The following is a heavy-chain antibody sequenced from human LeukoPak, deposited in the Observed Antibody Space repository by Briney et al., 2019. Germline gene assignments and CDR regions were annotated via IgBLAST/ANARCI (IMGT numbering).Heavy chain of an antibody. CDR1: GFTFDDYG. CDR2: IKQDGSEK. J-gene: IGHJ5*02. CDR3: ARGTYMSPNWFDP. Sequence: GGSLRLSCVASGFTFDDYGMSWVRQGPVKGLEWVASIKQDGSEKYYVDSVKGRFTVSRDDAKNSLYLQMSSLRAEDTAVYYCARGTYMSPNWFDPWGRGTLVTVSS. D-gene: IGHD2-2*02. V-gene: IGHV3-7*01.